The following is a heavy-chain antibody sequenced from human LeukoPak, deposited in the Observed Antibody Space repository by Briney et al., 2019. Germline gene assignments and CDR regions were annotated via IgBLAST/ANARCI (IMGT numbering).Heavy chain of an antibody. D-gene: IGHD2-15*01. Sequence: GGSLRLSCAASGFTFSRYAMSWVRQAPGKGLEWVSAISGSGGSTYYADSVKGRFTISRDNSKNTLYLQMNSLRAEDTAVYYCAKDFLPFCSGGSCYGDYWGQGTLVTVSS. CDR1: GFTFSRYA. J-gene: IGHJ4*02. V-gene: IGHV3-23*01. CDR3: AKDFLPFCSGGSCYGDY. CDR2: ISGSGGST.